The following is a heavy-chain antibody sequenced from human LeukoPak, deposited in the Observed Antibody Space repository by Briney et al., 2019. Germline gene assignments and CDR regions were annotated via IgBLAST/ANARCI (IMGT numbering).Heavy chain of an antibody. J-gene: IGHJ5*02. CDR3: ARERGGGYCSSTSCPKGEKDWFDP. Sequence: ASVKVSCKASRYSITGYYLHWVRQAPGQGLEWMGWINPNNGDTKFAQRFQGRATMTRDTSISTAYMELSRLRSDDTAVYYCARERGGGYCSSTSCPKGEKDWFDPWGQGTLVTVSS. CDR2: INPNNGDT. D-gene: IGHD2-2*01. CDR1: RYSITGYY. V-gene: IGHV1-2*02.